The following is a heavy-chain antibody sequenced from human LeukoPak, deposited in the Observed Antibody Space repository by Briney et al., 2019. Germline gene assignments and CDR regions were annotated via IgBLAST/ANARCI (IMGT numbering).Heavy chain of an antibody. V-gene: IGHV4-34*01. CDR3: AKVVVTGVMGY. Sequence: SETLSLTCAVYGGSFSGYYWSWIRQPPGKGLEWIGEINHSGSTNYNPSLKSRVTISVDTSKNQFSLKLSSVTAADTAVYYCAKVVVTGVMGYWGQGTLVTVSS. J-gene: IGHJ4*02. D-gene: IGHD3-22*01. CDR1: GGSFSGYY. CDR2: INHSGST.